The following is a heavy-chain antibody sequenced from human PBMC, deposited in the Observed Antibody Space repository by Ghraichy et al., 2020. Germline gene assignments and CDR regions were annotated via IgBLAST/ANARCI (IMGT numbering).Heavy chain of an antibody. D-gene: IGHD3-10*01. CDR2: INHSGST. J-gene: IGHJ4*02. CDR1: GGSFSGYY. V-gene: IGHV4-34*01. Sequence: SETLSLTCAVYGGSFSGYYWSWIRQPPGKGLEWIGEINHSGSTNYNPSLKSRVTISVDTSKNQFSLKLSSVTAADTAVYYCARGRGAGSGSGSYYNPYYFDYWGQGTLVTVSS. CDR3: ARGRGAGSGSGSYYNPYYFDY.